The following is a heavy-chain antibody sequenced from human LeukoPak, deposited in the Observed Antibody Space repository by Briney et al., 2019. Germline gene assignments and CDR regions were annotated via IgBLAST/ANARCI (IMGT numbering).Heavy chain of an antibody. CDR1: GYTFTSYY. J-gene: IGHJ5*02. CDR3: ARGQESSSQFHNWFDP. D-gene: IGHD6-13*01. CDR2: INPSGGST. Sequence: GASVKVSCKASGYTFTSYYMHWVRQAPGQGLEWMGIINPSGGSTSYAQKFQGRVTMTRDTSTSTVYMELSSLRSEDTAVYYCARGQESSSQFHNWFDPWGQGTLVTVSS. V-gene: IGHV1-46*01.